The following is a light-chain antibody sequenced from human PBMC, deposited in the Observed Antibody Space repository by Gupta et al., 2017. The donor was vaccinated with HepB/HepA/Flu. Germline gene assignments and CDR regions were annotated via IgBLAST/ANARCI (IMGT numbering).Light chain of an antibody. Sequence: QSVLTQPPSVSAAPGQKVTISCSGSSSNIGNNYVSWYQQLPGTAPKLLIYDNNKRPSGIPDRFSGSKSGTSATLDITGLQTGGEAEYYCGTWDNSLSAGGGYVFGTGTKVTVL. CDR2: DNN. J-gene: IGLJ1*01. CDR1: SSNIGNNY. CDR3: GTWDNSLSAGGGYV. V-gene: IGLV1-51*01.